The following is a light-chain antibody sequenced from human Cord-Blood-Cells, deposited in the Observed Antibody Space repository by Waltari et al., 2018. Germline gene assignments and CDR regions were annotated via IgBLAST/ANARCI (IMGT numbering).Light chain of an antibody. CDR2: DVS. Sequence: QSALTQPASVSGSPGQSITISCTGTSSDVGGYNYVSWYQQHPGKAPKLMIYDVSKRPSGVSNRFSDSKSGNTASLTISGLQAEDEADYYCSSYTSSSTRVFGGGTKLTVL. CDR3: SSYTSSSTRV. V-gene: IGLV2-14*01. CDR1: SSDVGGYNY. J-gene: IGLJ3*02.